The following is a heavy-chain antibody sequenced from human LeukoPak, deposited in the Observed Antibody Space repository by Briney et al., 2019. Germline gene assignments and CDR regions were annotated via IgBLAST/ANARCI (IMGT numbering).Heavy chain of an antibody. V-gene: IGHV4-59*01. CDR1: GGSISSYY. Sequence: PSETLSLTCTVSGGSISSYYWSWIRQPPGKGLEWIGYIYYSGSTNYNPSLKSRVTISIDTSKNQFSLKMSSLTAADMAVYYCARATRDFWSGSFDYWGQGTLVTVSS. D-gene: IGHD3-3*01. CDR2: IYYSGST. CDR3: ARATRDFWSGSFDY. J-gene: IGHJ4*02.